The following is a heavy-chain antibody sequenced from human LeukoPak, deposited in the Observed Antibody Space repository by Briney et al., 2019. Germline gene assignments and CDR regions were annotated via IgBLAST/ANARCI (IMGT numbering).Heavy chain of an antibody. V-gene: IGHV3-30*03. D-gene: IGHD2/OR15-2a*01. Sequence: GGSLRLSCAASGFTFSTYDMHWVRQAPGKGLEWVAVISYDGSDKYYADSVKGRLTISRDNSKNTLYLQMNSLRAEDTAVYYCARGPDSMTSFDFWGQGTLVTVSS. CDR3: ARGPDSMTSFDF. J-gene: IGHJ4*02. CDR2: ISYDGSDK. CDR1: GFTFSTYD.